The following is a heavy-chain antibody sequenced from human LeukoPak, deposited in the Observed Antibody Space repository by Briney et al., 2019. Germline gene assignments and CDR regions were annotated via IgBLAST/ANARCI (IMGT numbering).Heavy chain of an antibody. CDR3: ARTCGGDCYPDAFDI. V-gene: IGHV3-21*01. Sequence: GGSLRLSCAASGFTFSSYSMNWVRQAPGKGLEWVSSISSSSSYIYYADSVKGRFTISRDNAKNSLYLQMNSLRAEDTAVYYCARTCGGDCYPDAFDIWGQGTMVIVSS. J-gene: IGHJ3*02. CDR2: ISSSSSYI. CDR1: GFTFSSYS. D-gene: IGHD2-21*02.